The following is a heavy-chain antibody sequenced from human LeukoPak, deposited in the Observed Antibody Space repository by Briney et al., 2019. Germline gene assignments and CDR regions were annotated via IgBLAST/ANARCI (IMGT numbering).Heavy chain of an antibody. CDR3: APTAEAYTSWWKV. CDR1: GYKFTDDY. J-gene: IGHJ4*02. CDR2: INPDSGFT. D-gene: IGHD3-16*01. V-gene: IGHV1-2*02. Sequence: ASVKVSCKASGYKFTDDYMHWVRQAPGQGLEFKRWINPDSGFTNYAQKFKGRVTMTRDTSISTAYLEVRSLTSDDTAVYYCAPTAEAYTSWWKVWGQGTLVTVSS.